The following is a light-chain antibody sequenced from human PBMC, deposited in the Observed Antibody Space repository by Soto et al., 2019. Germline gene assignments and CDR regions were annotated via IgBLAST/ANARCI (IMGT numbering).Light chain of an antibody. J-gene: IGKJ5*01. Sequence: DIQMTQSPSSLSASVGDRITITCRASQSISTFLNWYQQKPGKAPKLLIYDASTLQTGVPTRFSVRGSGTEFTLTISSLQPEDFVTDYSQQSYSSPPLTCGQGTRLEIK. V-gene: IGKV1-39*01. CDR1: QSISTF. CDR2: DAS. CDR3: QQSYSSPPLT.